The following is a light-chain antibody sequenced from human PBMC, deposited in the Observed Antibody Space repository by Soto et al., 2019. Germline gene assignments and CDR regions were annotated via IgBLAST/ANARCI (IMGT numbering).Light chain of an antibody. CDR3: QQTYSAPFT. V-gene: IGKV1-39*01. J-gene: IGKJ3*01. CDR1: QRLFSF. CDR2: TAY. Sequence: DIQMTQSPSSLSASVGDSVTLTCRASQRLFSFLNWYQQAPGRAPKLLISTAYKLQSGVPSRFSGSESGTEFTLTISSLQPEDFAIYFCQQTYSAPFTFGPGTKVDFK.